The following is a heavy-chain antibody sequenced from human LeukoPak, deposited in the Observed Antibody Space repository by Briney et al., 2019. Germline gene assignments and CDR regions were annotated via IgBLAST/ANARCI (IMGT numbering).Heavy chain of an antibody. D-gene: IGHD2/OR15-2a*01. CDR2: IYYSGST. V-gene: IGHV4-59*01. CDR3: ARESMGSSHAFDI. CDR1: GGSISSYY. J-gene: IGHJ3*02. Sequence: PSETLSLTCTVSGGSISSYYWSWIRQLPGKGLEWIGYIYYSGSTNYNPSLKSRVTISVDTSKNQFSLKLSSVTAADTAVYYCARESMGSSHAFDIWGQGTMVTVSS.